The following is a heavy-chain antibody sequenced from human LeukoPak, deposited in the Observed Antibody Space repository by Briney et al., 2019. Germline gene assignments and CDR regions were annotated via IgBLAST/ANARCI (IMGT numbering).Heavy chain of an antibody. V-gene: IGHV3-30*02. D-gene: IGHD1-26*01. J-gene: IGHJ4*02. CDR3: AKDRGELRLIDY. Sequence: GRSLRFSCAASGFTFSSYAMHWVRQAPGKGLEWVAFIRYDGSNKYYADSVKGRFTISRGNSKNTLYLQMNSLRAEDTAVYYCAKDRGELRLIDYWGQGTLVTVSS. CDR1: GFTFSSYA. CDR2: IRYDGSNK.